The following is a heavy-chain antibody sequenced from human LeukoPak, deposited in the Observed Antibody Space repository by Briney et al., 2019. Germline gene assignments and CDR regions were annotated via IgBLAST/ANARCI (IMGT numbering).Heavy chain of an antibody. J-gene: IGHJ6*03. CDR1: GFTFFSYS. CDR3: AKIGRSYDFWTGYYEEEVDYMDV. V-gene: IGHV3-20*04. Sequence: GGSLRLSCAASGFTFFSYSMSWVRQAPGKGLEWVSGVNWNGGSTGYADSVKGRFTISRDNAKNSLYLQMNSLRAEDTAVYYCAKIGRSYDFWTGYYEEEVDYMDVWGKGTTVTVSS. D-gene: IGHD3-3*01. CDR2: VNWNGGST.